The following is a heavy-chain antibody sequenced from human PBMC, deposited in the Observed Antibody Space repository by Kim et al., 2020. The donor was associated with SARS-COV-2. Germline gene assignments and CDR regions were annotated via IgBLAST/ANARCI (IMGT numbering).Heavy chain of an antibody. J-gene: IGHJ1*01. CDR1: GFTFSNAW. D-gene: IGHD2-21*02. CDR2: IKSKTDGGTT. CDR3: TTGFLAYCGGDCYSLQYFQH. Sequence: GGSLRLSCAASGFTFSNAWMSWVRQAPGKGLEWVGRIKSKTDGGTTDYAAPVKGRFTISRDDSKNTLYLQMNSLKTEDTAVYYCTTGFLAYCGGDCYSLQYFQHWGQGTLVTVSS. V-gene: IGHV3-15*01.